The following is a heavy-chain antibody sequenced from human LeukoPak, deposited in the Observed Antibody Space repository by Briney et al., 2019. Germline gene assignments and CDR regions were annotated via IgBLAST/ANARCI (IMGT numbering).Heavy chain of an antibody. CDR3: ARGLRSIAARPSFDY. Sequence: GASVKVSCKASGYTFTGYYMHWVRQAPGQGLEWMGWINPNSGGTNYAQKFQGRVTMTRDTSISTAYMELSRLRSDDTAVYYCARGLRSIAARPSFDYWGQGTLVTVSS. CDR2: INPNSGGT. V-gene: IGHV1-2*02. J-gene: IGHJ4*02. D-gene: IGHD6-6*01. CDR1: GYTFTGYY.